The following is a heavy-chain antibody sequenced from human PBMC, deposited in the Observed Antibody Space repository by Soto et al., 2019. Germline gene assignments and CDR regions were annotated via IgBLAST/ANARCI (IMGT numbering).Heavy chain of an antibody. D-gene: IGHD2-21*02. Sequence: GGSLRLSCAASGFTFSTYGIHWVRQAPGKGLEWLAVIWYDGSKKYYADSVQGRFTISRDNSKNTGYLQMNSLRAEDTAVYYCVKDHCGGDCYSNPYFDYCGQGTLVIVSS. V-gene: IGHV3-33*06. CDR3: VKDHCGGDCYSNPYFDY. CDR2: IWYDGSKK. J-gene: IGHJ4*02. CDR1: GFTFSTYG.